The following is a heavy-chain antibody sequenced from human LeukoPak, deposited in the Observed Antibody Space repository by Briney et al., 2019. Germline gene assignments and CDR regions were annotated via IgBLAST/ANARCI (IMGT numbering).Heavy chain of an antibody. Sequence: SETLSLTCTVSGGSISTSNYYWGWIRQPPGKGLEWIGNIFYSGSTYYSPSLKSRVTMSVDTSKNQFSLKLSSVTAADTAVYYCARALVRITGTRIQNWFDPWGQGTLVTVSS. V-gene: IGHV4-39*07. D-gene: IGHD1-7*01. J-gene: IGHJ5*02. CDR1: GGSISTSNYY. CDR3: ARALVRITGTRIQNWFDP. CDR2: IFYSGST.